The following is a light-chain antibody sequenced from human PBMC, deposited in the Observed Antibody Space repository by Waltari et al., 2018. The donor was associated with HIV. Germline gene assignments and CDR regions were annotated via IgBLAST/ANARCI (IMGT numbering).Light chain of an antibody. V-gene: IGLV2-14*01. CDR3: CSYAGTSTVV. CDR2: DVT. CDR1: SSDVGGYNY. J-gene: IGLJ2*01. Sequence: QSALTQPASVSGAPGQSITIPCTGTSSDVGGYNYVSWYQQYPGKAPQLMIYDVTDRPSGVSNRFSGSKSGNTASLTISGLQAEDEADYYCCSYAGTSTVVFGGGTKLTVL.